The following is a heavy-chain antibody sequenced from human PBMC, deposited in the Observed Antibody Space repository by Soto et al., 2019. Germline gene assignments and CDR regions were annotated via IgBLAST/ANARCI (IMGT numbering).Heavy chain of an antibody. Sequence: ASVKVSCKTSGYTFTNYDIMGVRRVAGQGLEWMGWVNPNSGNTGYAQKFQDRVTMTRDRFISTAYMELRSLTYEDTAVYYCARGRRANFDPWGQGTLVTVSS. J-gene: IGHJ5*02. CDR3: ARGRRANFDP. D-gene: IGHD6-25*01. CDR1: GYTFTNYD. CDR2: VNPNSGNT. V-gene: IGHV1-8*01.